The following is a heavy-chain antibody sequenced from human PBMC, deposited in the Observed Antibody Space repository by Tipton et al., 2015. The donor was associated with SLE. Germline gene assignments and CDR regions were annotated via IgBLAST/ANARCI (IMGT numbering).Heavy chain of an antibody. CDR1: RGSITRRSYS. V-gene: IGHV4-39*02. CDR2: LDYSGNT. D-gene: IGHD4-23*01. CDR3: VREPLLYVDYGGGFDP. J-gene: IGHJ5*02. Sequence: TLSLTCTVTRGSITRRSYSWGWIRQPPGKGLEWIGTLDYSGNTYYNPSLKSRVTISADLPKNQYFLTLRSMSAADTAVYYCVREPLLYVDYGGGFDPWGQGTLVTVSS.